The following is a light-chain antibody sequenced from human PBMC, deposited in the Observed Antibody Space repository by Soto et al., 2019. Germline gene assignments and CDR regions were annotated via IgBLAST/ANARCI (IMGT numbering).Light chain of an antibody. CDR1: QSVSTPY. CDR2: STS. CDR3: QQYGSSLWT. Sequence: ENVLTQSPGTLSLSPGERATLSCRASQSVSTPYLAWYQQKPGQAPRLLIYSTSTRASGIPDRFSGSGSGTDLTLTISRLEPEDFAVYYCQQYGSSLWTFGQGTKVEIK. J-gene: IGKJ1*01. V-gene: IGKV3-20*01.